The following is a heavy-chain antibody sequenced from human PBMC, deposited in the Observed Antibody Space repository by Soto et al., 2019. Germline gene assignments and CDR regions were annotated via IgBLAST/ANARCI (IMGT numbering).Heavy chain of an antibody. V-gene: IGHV4-31*02. J-gene: IGHJ6*02. CDR1: GGSISSGGYY. CDR3: ARAYSNYDYYYGMDV. Sequence: SETLSLTCTVSGGSISSGGYYWSWIRQHPGKGLEWIGYIYYSGSTYYNPSLKSRVTISVDTSKNQFSLKLSSVTAADTAVYYCARAYSNYDYYYGMDVWGQGTTVTVSS. D-gene: IGHD4-4*01. CDR2: IYYSGST.